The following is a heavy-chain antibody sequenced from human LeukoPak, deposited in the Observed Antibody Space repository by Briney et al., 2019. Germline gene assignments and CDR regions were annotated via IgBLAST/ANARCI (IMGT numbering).Heavy chain of an antibody. CDR2: IIPILGIA. CDR3: ARALNPPTVTTEYFDH. CDR1: GGTFSSYA. J-gene: IGHJ4*02. D-gene: IGHD4-17*01. Sequence: GASVKVSCKASGGTFSSYAISWVRQAAGQGLEWMGRIIPILGIANYAQKFQGRVTITADKSTSTAYMELSSLRSEDTAVYYCARALNPPTVTTEYFDHWGQGTLVTLSS. V-gene: IGHV1-69*04.